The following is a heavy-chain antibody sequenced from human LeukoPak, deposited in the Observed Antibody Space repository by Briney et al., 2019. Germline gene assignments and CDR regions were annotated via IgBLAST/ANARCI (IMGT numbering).Heavy chain of an antibody. V-gene: IGHV3-66*01. Sequence: PGGSLRLSCAASEFTVSSNYMSWVRQAPGKGLEWVSVIYSGGSTYYADSVKGRFTISRDNSKNTLYLQMNSLRAEDTAVYYCARTVSRYCSGGSCYSGYWGQGTLVTVSS. CDR2: IYSGGST. CDR3: ARTVSRYCSGGSCYSGY. J-gene: IGHJ4*02. CDR1: EFTVSSNY. D-gene: IGHD2-15*01.